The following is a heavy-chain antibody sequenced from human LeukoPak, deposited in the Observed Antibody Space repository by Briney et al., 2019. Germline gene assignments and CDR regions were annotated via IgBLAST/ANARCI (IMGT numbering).Heavy chain of an antibody. CDR1: GGSFSGYY. V-gene: IGHV4-34*01. D-gene: IGHD5-18*01. Sequence: SETLSLTCAVYGGSFSGYYWSWIRQPPGKGLEWIGEINHSGSTNYNPSLKSRVTISVDTSKNQFSLKLSSVTAADTAVYYCARVGHGGYSYGYSNWFDPLGPGNPGHRLL. CDR2: INHSGST. J-gene: IGHJ5*02. CDR3: ARVGHGGYSYGYSNWFDP.